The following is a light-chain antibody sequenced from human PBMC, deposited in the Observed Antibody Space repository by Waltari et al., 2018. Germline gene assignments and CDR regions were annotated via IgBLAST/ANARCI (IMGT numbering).Light chain of an antibody. V-gene: IGKV3-11*01. Sequence: EIVLTQSPATLSLSPGERATLSCRASQSVSSYLAWYQQKPGQAPRLLIYDASNRATGIPARFRGSGSGTDFTLTISSLQSEDFAVYHCQQYNDWLAPTFGGGTKVEI. CDR2: DAS. J-gene: IGKJ4*01. CDR1: QSVSSY. CDR3: QQYNDWLAPT.